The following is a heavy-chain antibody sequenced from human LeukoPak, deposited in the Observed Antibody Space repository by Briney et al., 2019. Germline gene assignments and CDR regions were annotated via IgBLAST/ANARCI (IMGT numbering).Heavy chain of an antibody. V-gene: IGHV4-4*07. CDR3: ARDGRESSGWKSLTGYFDY. CDR2: IYTSGST. J-gene: IGHJ4*02. CDR1: GGSISSYY. Sequence: PPETLSLTCTVSGGSISSYYWSWVRQPAGKGLEWIGRIYTSGSTNYNPSLKSRVTMSVDTSKTQFSLKLSSVTAADTAVYYCARDGRESSGWKSLTGYFDYWGQGTLVTVSS. D-gene: IGHD6-19*01.